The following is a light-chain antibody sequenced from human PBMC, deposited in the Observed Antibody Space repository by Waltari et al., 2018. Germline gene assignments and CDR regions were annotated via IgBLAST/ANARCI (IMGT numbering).Light chain of an antibody. CDR2: DAS. V-gene: IGKV3-20*01. Sequence: EIVLKQSPGTLSLSPGESATLSFRDSHSFSRSYLAWYPKKPGQAPRLLIYDASSRATGIPDRFSGSVSGTDCTLTISRLEPEDFAVYYCQQYSNSPITFGHGTRLEIK. CDR1: HSFSRSY. CDR3: QQYSNSPIT. J-gene: IGKJ5*01.